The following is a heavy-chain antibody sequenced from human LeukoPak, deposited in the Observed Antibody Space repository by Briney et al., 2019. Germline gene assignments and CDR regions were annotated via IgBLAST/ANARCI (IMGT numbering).Heavy chain of an antibody. Sequence: PGGSLRLSCAASGFTFSSYAMSWVRQAPGKGLEWVSAISGSGGSTYYADSVKGRFTISRVNSKNTLYLQMNSLRAEDTAVYYCAKGISRAEVMAAAGYFDYWGQGTLVTVSS. V-gene: IGHV3-23*01. D-gene: IGHD6-13*01. J-gene: IGHJ4*02. CDR2: ISGSGGST. CDR3: AKGISRAEVMAAAGYFDY. CDR1: GFTFSSYA.